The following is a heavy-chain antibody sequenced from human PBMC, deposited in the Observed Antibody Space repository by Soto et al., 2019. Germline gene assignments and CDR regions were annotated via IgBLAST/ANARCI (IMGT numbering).Heavy chain of an antibody. CDR1: GYTFTSYY. CDR2: INPSGGST. CDR3: ASLDIVVVPAAYAFDI. Sequence: ASVKVSCKASGYTFTSYYMHWVRQAPGQGLGWMGIINPSGGSTSYAQKFQGRVTMTRDTSTSTVYMELSSLRSEDTAVYYCASLDIVVVPAAYAFDIWGQGTMVTVSS. J-gene: IGHJ3*02. V-gene: IGHV1-46*01. D-gene: IGHD2-2*03.